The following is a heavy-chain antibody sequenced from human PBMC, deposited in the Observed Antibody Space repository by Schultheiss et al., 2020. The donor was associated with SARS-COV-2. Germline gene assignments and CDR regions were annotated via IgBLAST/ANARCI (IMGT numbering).Heavy chain of an antibody. V-gene: IGHV3-73*01. CDR1: GFTFSGSA. J-gene: IGHJ6*03. D-gene: IGHD6-13*01. CDR3: ARLQNGYSSSWYITYYYYYMDV. Sequence: GGSLRLSCAASGFTFSGSAMHWVRQASGKGLEWVGRIRSKANSYATAYEASVKGRFTISRDDSKNTAYLQMNSLKTEDTAVYYCARLQNGYSSSWYITYYYYYMDVWGKGTTVTVSS. CDR2: IRSKANSYAT.